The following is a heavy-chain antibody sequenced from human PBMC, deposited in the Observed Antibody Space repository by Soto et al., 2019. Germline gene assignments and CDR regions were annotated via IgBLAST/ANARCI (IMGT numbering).Heavy chain of an antibody. CDR1: GFSFSDHY. CDR3: AKDRVSTGYSGYDQLFDC. CDR2: TRNKANRYTT. D-gene: IGHD5-12*01. Sequence: GGSLTLSCAASGFSFSDHYMDWVRQAPGKGLEWVARTRNKANRYTTEYAASVKGRFTISRDDSKNSLYLQMNSLQTEDTAVYYCAKDRVSTGYSGYDQLFDCWGQGTLVTVSS. J-gene: IGHJ4*02. V-gene: IGHV3-72*01.